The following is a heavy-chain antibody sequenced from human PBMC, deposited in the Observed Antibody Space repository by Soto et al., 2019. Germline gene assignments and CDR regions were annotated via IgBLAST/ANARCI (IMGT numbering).Heavy chain of an antibody. J-gene: IGHJ4*02. V-gene: IGHV2-5*02. D-gene: IGHD3-22*01. CDR1: GFSLSTSGVG. CDR2: IYWDDDK. Sequence: QITLKESGPTLVKPTQTLTLTCTFSGFSLSTSGVGVGWIRQPPGKALEWLALIYWDDDKRYSPSLKSRLTTPKDTTKNKVVHTMTNLHPKDTATNYRARSFPKKYGNYSENYYDYWGQGTLVTVSS. CDR3: ARSFPKKYGNYSENYYDY.